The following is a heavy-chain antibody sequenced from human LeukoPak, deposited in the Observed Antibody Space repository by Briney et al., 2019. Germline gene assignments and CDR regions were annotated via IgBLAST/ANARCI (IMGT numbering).Heavy chain of an antibody. D-gene: IGHD6-13*01. V-gene: IGHV4-4*02. CDR3: ARSGIAAAGTSWFDP. J-gene: IGHJ5*02. Sequence: PSGTLSLTCAVSGGSISKTNWWSWVRQSPGTGLEWIGEIWHSGYTNYNPSLKSRVTISVDTSKNQFSLKLSSVTAADTAVYYCARSGIAAAGTSWFDPWGQGTLVTGSS. CDR2: IWHSGYT. CDR1: GGSISKTNW.